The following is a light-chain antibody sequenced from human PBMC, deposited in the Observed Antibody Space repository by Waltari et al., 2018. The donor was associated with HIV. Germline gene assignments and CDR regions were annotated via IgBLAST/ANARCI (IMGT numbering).Light chain of an antibody. CDR3: QQRNDWPIT. J-gene: IGKJ5*01. Sequence: EVVFTQSPATLSLSPGRRVTLSYRASQSVNSFLAWYHQKPGQAPRLLIYDATNRATGIPGRFSASGSETDFSLTISGLEPEDSGVYYCQQRNDWPITFGQGTRLEIK. CDR2: DAT. V-gene: IGKV3-11*01. CDR1: QSVNSF.